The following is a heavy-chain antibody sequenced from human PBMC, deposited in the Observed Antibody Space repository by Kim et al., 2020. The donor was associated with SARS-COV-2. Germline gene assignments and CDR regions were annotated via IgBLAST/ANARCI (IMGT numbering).Heavy chain of an antibody. CDR1: GGSISSSSYY. Sequence: SETLSLTCTVSGGSISSSSYYWGWIRQPPGKGLEWIGSIYYSGSTYYNPSLKSRVTISVDTSKNQFSLKLSSVTAADTAVYYCARHAAAAAGTRWFDPWGQGTLVTVSS. D-gene: IGHD6-13*01. CDR2: IYYSGST. V-gene: IGHV4-39*01. CDR3: ARHAAAAAGTRWFDP. J-gene: IGHJ5*02.